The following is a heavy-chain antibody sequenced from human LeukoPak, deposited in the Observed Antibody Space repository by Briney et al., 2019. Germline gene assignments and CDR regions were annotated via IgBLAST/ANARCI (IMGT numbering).Heavy chain of an antibody. D-gene: IGHD3-10*01. V-gene: IGHV3-48*01. Sequence: GGSQRLSCAASGFKFSDHYIDWVRQAPGKGLEWVSYISSSSSTIYYADSVKGRFTISRDNAKNSPYLQMNSLRAEDTAVYYCARAIGELLSYFDYWGQGTLVTVSS. CDR1: GFKFSDHY. CDR2: ISSSSSTI. J-gene: IGHJ4*02. CDR3: ARAIGELLSYFDY.